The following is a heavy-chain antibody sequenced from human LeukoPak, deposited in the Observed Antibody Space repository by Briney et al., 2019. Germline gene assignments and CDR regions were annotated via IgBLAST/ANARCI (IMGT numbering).Heavy chain of an antibody. CDR3: ARHRVSGCSSTSCYPDWYFDL. Sequence: GSSVKVSCKASGGTFSSYAISWVRQAPGQGLEWMGGIIPIFGTANYAQKFQGRGTITADESTSTACMELSSLRSEDTAVYYCARHRVSGCSSTSCYPDWYFDLWGRGTLVTVSS. CDR2: IIPIFGTA. V-gene: IGHV1-69*01. D-gene: IGHD2-2*01. CDR1: GGTFSSYA. J-gene: IGHJ2*01.